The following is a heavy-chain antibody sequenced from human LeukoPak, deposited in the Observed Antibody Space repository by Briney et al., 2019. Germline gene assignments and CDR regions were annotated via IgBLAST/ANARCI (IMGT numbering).Heavy chain of an antibody. D-gene: IGHD3-3*01. V-gene: IGHV4-30-2*01. CDR1: GGSISSGGYY. CDR2: IYHSGST. Sequence: SETLSLTCTVSGGSISSGGYYWSWIRQPPGKGLEWIGYIYHSGSTYYNPSLKSRVTISVDRSKNQFSLKLSSVTAADTAVYYCARERFLEWLSPLYNWFDPWGQGTLVTVSS. CDR3: ARERFLEWLSPLYNWFDP. J-gene: IGHJ5*02.